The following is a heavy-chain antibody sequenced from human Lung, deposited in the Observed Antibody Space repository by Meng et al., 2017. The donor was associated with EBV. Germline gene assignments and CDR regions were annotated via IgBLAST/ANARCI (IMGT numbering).Heavy chain of an antibody. CDR3: ARDRKHYGERGWFDP. CDR2: VYRSGST. CDR1: SGSISSDTSS. J-gene: IGHJ5*02. V-gene: IGHV4-30-2*05. D-gene: IGHD4-17*01. Sequence: QLQLQRAGSGLVKPSQTLSLTCAVSSGSISSDTSSWNWIRQRPGKGLEWIGFVYRSGSTYYNPSLKSLVTISVDTSKNQFSLKLSSVTAADTAVYYCARDRKHYGERGWFDPWGQGTLVTVSS.